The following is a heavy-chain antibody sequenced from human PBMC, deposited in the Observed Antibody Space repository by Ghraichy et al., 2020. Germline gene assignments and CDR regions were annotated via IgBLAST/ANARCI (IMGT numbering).Heavy chain of an antibody. CDR2: IDWDDDK. CDR1: GFSLSTSGMR. V-gene: IGHV2-70*04. Sequence: SGPTLVKPTQTLTLTCTFSGFSLSTSGMRVSWIRQPPGKALEWLARIDWDDDKFYSTSLKTRLTISKDTSKNQVVLTMTNMDPVDTATYYCARMGPNVEMATITPDAFDIWGQGTMVTVSS. CDR3: ARMGPNVEMATITPDAFDI. D-gene: IGHD5-24*01. J-gene: IGHJ3*02.